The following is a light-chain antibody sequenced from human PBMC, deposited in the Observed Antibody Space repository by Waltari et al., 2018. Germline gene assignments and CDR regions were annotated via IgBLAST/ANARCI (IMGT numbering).Light chain of an antibody. V-gene: IGLV3-21*02. J-gene: IGLJ2*01. CDR1: NIGSKS. CDR3: QVWDSTSIYI. Sequence: SYELTQPPSVSVSPGQTARITCGGDNIGSKSVQWYQQKPPQAPVLVISGDSERPSGFPERFSGSNSGNLATLTISGVEAEDEADYYCQVWDSTSIYIFGGGTRLTVL. CDR2: GDS.